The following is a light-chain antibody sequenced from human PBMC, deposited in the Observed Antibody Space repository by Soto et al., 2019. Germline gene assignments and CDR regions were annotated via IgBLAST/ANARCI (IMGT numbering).Light chain of an antibody. CDR2: GAS. CDR1: QSISTS. Sequence: IQMTQSPSTLSASVGDTVTITCRASQSISTSLAWYQQKPGKAPNLLISGASTLEEGVPSRFRGSGSGTEFTLTITSLQTDDCATYYCQQYIPFSTSAQRTKVDIK. J-gene: IGKJ1*01. CDR3: QQYIPFST. V-gene: IGKV1-5*01.